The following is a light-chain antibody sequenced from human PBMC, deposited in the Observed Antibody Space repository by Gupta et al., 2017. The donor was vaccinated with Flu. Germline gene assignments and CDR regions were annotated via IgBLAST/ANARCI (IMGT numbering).Light chain of an antibody. V-gene: IGLV2-14*01. CDR1: SSDIGAYKY. CDR3: FSYTGRINPYV. CDR2: EVS. J-gene: IGLJ1*01. Sequence: ITISGTGTSSDIGAYKYVSWYQRHPGKPPKFMIFEVSNRSSGFSDRFSGSKSDNTASLTTAGLQAEDEADYYCFSYTGRINPYVFGTGTKVTVL.